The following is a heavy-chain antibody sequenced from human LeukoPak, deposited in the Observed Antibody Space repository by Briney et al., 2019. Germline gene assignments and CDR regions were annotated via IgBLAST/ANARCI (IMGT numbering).Heavy chain of an antibody. Sequence: GGSLRLSCATSGFLFGSYGMHWVRQAPSKGLEWVAFIRYEGDIAHYADSVEGRFIISRDNSMNTLYLQMNSLRVEDTAVYYCARESSGSYSYYFDYWGQGTLVTVSS. CDR1: GFLFGSYG. D-gene: IGHD1-26*01. V-gene: IGHV3-30*02. J-gene: IGHJ4*02. CDR3: ARESSGSYSYYFDY. CDR2: IRYEGDIA.